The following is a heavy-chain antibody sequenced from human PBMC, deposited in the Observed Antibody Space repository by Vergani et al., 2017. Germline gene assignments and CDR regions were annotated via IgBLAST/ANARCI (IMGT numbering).Heavy chain of an antibody. CDR3: ARDITIFGVVTHMDV. Sequence: QVQLQESGPGLVKPSATLSLTCTVSGGSISSYYWSWIRQPPGQGLEWIGYIYYSGSTNYNPSLKSRVTISVDTSKNLFSLKLSSVTAADTAVYYCARDITIFGVVTHMDVWGKGTTVTVSS. CDR2: IYYSGST. V-gene: IGHV4-59*01. D-gene: IGHD3-3*01. CDR1: GGSISSYY. J-gene: IGHJ6*03.